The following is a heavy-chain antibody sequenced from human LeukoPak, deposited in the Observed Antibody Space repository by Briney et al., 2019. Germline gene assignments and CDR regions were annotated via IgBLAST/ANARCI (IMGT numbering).Heavy chain of an antibody. Sequence: GGSLRLSCAASGFTVSGNYMSWVRQAPGKGLGWVSLLYSGGSTYYADSVKGRFSISRDNSKNTLYLRMNSLRAEDTAVYYCASRDKGYYYGMDVWGQGTTVTVSS. J-gene: IGHJ6*02. D-gene: IGHD5-24*01. CDR1: GFTVSGNY. V-gene: IGHV3-66*01. CDR3: ASRDKGYYYGMDV. CDR2: LYSGGST.